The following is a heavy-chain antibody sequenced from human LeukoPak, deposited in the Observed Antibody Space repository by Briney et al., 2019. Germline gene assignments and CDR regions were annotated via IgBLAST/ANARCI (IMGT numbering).Heavy chain of an antibody. J-gene: IGHJ5*02. CDR1: GFTVSNKY. V-gene: IGHV3-66*02. CDR3: TRDLRNKGLDP. CDR2: LYNAGST. Sequence: GGSLRLSCVASGFTVSNKYMSWVRQAPGKGLEWVSVLYNAGSTYYADSVKGRFTISRDNAKKTLYLQMNGLRDEDTAIYYCTRDLRNKGLDPWGQGTLVTVSS. D-gene: IGHD2/OR15-2a*01.